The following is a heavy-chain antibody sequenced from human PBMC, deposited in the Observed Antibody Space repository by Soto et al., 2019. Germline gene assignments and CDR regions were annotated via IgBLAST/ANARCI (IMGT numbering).Heavy chain of an antibody. CDR2: LNAANGNI. V-gene: IGHV1-3*01. J-gene: IGHJ6*02. CDR3: ARRGITGTNTYYNGLDD. CDR1: GYTFTDYA. Sequence: QVHLVQSGAEVRETGASVRISCEASGYTFTDYAIHWVRQAHGQRPEWMGWLNAANGNIKSSRPFRGRVTLTIDKCASTAANDLNSQRSEDTAVYLCARRGITGTNTYYNGLDDWGQGTAVTVSS. D-gene: IGHD1-20*01.